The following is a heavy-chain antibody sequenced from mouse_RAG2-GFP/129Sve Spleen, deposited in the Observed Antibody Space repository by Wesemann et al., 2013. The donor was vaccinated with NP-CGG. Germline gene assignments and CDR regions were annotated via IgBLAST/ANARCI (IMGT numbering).Heavy chain of an antibody. Sequence: EVMLVESGGGLVKPGGSLKLSCAASGFTFSSYAMSWVRQTPEKRLEWVATISSGGSYTYFPDSVKGRFTISRDNAKNTLYLQMSSLRSEDTAMYYCARHRTALYAMDYWGGSRGTSVTVSS. D-gene: IGHD1-2*01. CDR2: ISSGGSYT. CDR3: ARHRTALYAMDY. CDR1: GFTFSSYA. J-gene: IGHJ4*01. V-gene: IGHV5-9-1*01.